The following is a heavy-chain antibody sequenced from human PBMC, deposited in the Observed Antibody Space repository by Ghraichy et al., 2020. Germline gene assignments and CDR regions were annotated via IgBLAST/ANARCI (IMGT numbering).Heavy chain of an antibody. CDR2: ISSSSSYI. Sequence: GGSLRLSCAASGFTFSTYTMTWVHQAPGKGLEWVSSISSSSSYIYYADSVKGRFTISRDNAKNSLYLQMNSLRAEDTAVYYCARQSPSGGVDVWAKGPRSPSP. CDR3: ARQSPSGGVDV. J-gene: IGHJ6*02. V-gene: IGHV3-21*01. CDR1: GFTFSTYT.